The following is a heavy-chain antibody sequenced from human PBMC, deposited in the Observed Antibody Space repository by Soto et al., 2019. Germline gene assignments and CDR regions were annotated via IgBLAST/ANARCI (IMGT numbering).Heavy chain of an antibody. CDR2: IKQDGSEK. D-gene: IGHD3-9*01. J-gene: IGHJ4*02. CDR3: ATYYDILTGYDY. V-gene: IGHV3-7*03. Sequence: PGGSLRLSCAASGLTFSSYWMSWVRQAPGKGLEWVANIKQDGSEKYYVDSVKGRFTISRDNAKNSLYLQMNSLRAEDTAVYYCATYYDILTGYDYWGQGTLVTVSS. CDR1: GLTFSSYW.